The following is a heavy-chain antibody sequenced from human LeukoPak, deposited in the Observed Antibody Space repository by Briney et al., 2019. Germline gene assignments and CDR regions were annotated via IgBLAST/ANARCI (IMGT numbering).Heavy chain of an antibody. CDR2: IYSGGST. J-gene: IGHJ4*02. CDR1: GFTVSSNY. D-gene: IGHD3-22*01. V-gene: IGHV3-66*02. Sequence: PGGSLRLSCAASGFTVSSNYMSWVRQAPGKGLEWVSVIYSGGSTYYADSVKGRFTISGDNSKNTLYLQMNSLRAEDTAVYYCARVPIYDSLYYFDYWGQGTLVTVSS. CDR3: ARVPIYDSLYYFDY.